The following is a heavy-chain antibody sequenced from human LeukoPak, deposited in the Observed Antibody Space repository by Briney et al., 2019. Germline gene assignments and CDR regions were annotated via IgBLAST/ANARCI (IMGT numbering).Heavy chain of an antibody. V-gene: IGHV3-23*01. Sequence: PGGSLRLSCAASGFTFSSYAMSWVRQAPGKGLEWVSAISGSGGSTYYADSVKGRSTISRDNSKNTLYLQMNSLRAEDTAVYYCAKDYYGSGSYSNGPNWFDPWGQGTLVTVSS. CDR2: ISGSGGST. J-gene: IGHJ5*02. D-gene: IGHD3-10*01. CDR1: GFTFSSYA. CDR3: AKDYYGSGSYSNGPNWFDP.